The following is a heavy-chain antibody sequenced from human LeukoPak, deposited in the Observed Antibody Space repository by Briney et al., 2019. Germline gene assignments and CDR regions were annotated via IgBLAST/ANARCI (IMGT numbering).Heavy chain of an antibody. D-gene: IGHD5-12*01. CDR1: GYSFTGYY. CDR3: ARVIRYSGYDLGY. J-gene: IGHJ4*02. V-gene: IGHV1-2*02. CDR2: INPNSGGT. Sequence: ASVKVSCKASGYSFTGYYIHWVRQAPGQGLEWMGWINPNSGGTNYAQKFQGRVTMTRDTSISTAYMELSRLRSDDTAVYYCARVIRYSGYDLGYWGQGTLVTVSS.